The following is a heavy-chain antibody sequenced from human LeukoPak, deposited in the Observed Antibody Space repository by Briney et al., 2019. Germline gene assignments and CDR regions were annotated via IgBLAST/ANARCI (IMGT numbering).Heavy chain of an antibody. Sequence: GGSLRLSCAASGFTFSSYAMSWVRQAPGKGLEWVSSIDASGGSTYYADSVKGRFTISRDNSKNTFFLQMNTLRAADTAVYYCAKGSGSGWYGWFAPWGQGTLVTVSS. V-gene: IGHV3-23*01. D-gene: IGHD6-19*01. J-gene: IGHJ5*02. CDR2: IDASGGST. CDR3: AKGSGSGWYGWFAP. CDR1: GFTFSSYA.